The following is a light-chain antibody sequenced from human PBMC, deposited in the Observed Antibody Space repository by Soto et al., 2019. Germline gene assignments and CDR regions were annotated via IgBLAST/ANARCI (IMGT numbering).Light chain of an antibody. V-gene: IGKV3-15*01. CDR3: QQYDNWPLT. CDR1: QSVGSN. Sequence: EIGMTQSPATLSVSPGERVTLSCRASQSVGSNLAWYQQKPGLAPRVLIYDASTRATVIPARFSGSGSGTEFTLTISSLQSEDFAVYYCQQYDNWPLTFGGGTKVEIK. J-gene: IGKJ4*01. CDR2: DAS.